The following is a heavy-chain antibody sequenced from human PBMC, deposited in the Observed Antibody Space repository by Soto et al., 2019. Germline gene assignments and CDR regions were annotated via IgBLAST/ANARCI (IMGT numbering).Heavy chain of an antibody. CDR3: ARGVAIRAYDSSGYIFDY. V-gene: IGHV4-59*01. J-gene: IGHJ4*02. CDR1: GCSISSYY. CDR2: IYYSGST. D-gene: IGHD3-22*01. Sequence: PXETLSLTCTVAGCSISSYYWSWIQQPPGRGLDWIGYIYYSGSTNYNPSLKSRVTISVDTSKNQFSLKLSSVTAADTAVYYCARGVAIRAYDSSGYIFDYWGQGTLVTVSS.